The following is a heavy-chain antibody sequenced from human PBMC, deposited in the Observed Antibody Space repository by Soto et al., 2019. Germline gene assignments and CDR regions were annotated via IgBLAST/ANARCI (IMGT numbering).Heavy chain of an antibody. CDR3: AKRSSSSTFAY. D-gene: IGHD6-6*01. V-gene: IGHV3-23*01. CDR1: GFTFSSYA. CDR2: ISGSDDST. J-gene: IGHJ4*02. Sequence: PGGSLRLSCAASGFTFSSYAMSWVRQAPGKGLEWVSFISGSDDSTYYADSVKGRFTISRDNSKNTLYLQMNSLRAEDTAVYYCAKRSSSSTFAYGGQGTLVTVXX.